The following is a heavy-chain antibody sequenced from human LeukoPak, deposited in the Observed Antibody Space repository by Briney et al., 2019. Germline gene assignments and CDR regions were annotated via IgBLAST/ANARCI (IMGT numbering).Heavy chain of an antibody. D-gene: IGHD1/OR15-1a*01. CDR2: IYSSGDT. CDR1: GGSFSAYY. CDR3: ARELVEQLNWFDP. Sequence: SETLSLTCGVYGGSFSAYYWSWIRQPAGRGLEWIGRIYSSGDTNYNPSLRSRVTLSVDTSKNQFSLKLSSVTAADTAVYYCARELVEQLNWFDPWGQGTLVTVSS. V-gene: IGHV4-59*10. J-gene: IGHJ5*02.